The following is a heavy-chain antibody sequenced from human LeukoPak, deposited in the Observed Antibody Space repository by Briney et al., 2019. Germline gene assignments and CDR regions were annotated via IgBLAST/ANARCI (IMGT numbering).Heavy chain of an antibody. CDR3: ARDSTPYGHSGY. V-gene: IGHV4-61*01. D-gene: IGHD4-17*01. CDR1: GGSVSSGSYY. J-gene: IGHJ4*02. Sequence: SETLSLTCTVSGGSVSSGSYYWSWIRQPPGKGLEWIGYIYDSGSTNYNPSLKSRVAISVDTSKNQFSLNLSSVTAADTAVYYCARDSTPYGHSGYWGQGTLVTVSP. CDR2: IYDSGST.